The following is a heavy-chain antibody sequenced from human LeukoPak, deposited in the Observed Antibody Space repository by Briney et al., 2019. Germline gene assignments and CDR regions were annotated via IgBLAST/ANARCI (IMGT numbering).Heavy chain of an antibody. CDR1: GFTFSSYD. CDR3: ARSLPPYSSRWPPDY. J-gene: IGHJ4*02. V-gene: IGHV3-48*03. CDR2: ISVSGGTV. Sequence: GGSLRLSCAASGFTFSSYDMNWVRQAPGKGLEWASYISVSGGTVYYADSVKGRFTISRDNANNSLYLQGNSLRAEDTAVYYCARSLPPYSSRWPPDYWGQGTLVTVSS. D-gene: IGHD6-13*01.